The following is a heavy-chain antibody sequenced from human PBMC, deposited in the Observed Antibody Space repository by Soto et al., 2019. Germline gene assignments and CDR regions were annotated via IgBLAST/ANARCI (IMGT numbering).Heavy chain of an antibody. CDR3: ARGGGTWELWATVSPHDH. CDR1: GFTFSSYA. Sequence: QVQLVESGGGVVQPGRSLRLSCAASGFTFSSYAMHWVRQAPGKGLEWVAVISYDGSDKYYADSVKGRFTISRDNSKNTLYLQMNSLRREDTAVYYCARGGGTWELWATVSPHDHWGQGTLVTVSS. CDR2: ISYDGSDK. V-gene: IGHV3-30-3*01. J-gene: IGHJ4*02. D-gene: IGHD1-26*01.